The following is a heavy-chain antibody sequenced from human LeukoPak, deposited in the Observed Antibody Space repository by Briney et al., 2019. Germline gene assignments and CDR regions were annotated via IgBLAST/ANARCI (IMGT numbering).Heavy chain of an antibody. D-gene: IGHD6-19*01. CDR2: IYYSGST. J-gene: IGHJ6*02. V-gene: IGHV4-30-4*02. CDR1: GGSISSGDYY. CDR3: ARDLLVAGYYYYGMDV. Sequence: SETLSLTCTVSGGSISSGDYYWSWIRQPPGKGLEWIGYIYYSGSTYYNPSLKSRVTISVDTSKNQFSLKLSSVTAADTAVYYCARDLLVAGYYYYGMDVWGQGTTVTVSS.